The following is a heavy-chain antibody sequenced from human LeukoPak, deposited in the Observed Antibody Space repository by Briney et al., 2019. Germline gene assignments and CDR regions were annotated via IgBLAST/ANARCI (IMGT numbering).Heavy chain of an antibody. CDR2: INHSGST. Sequence: PSETLSLTCAVYGGSFSGYYWSWIRQPPGKGLEWIGEINHSGSTNYNPSLKSRVTISVDTSKNQFSLKLSSVTAADTAVYYCARGLLVTYYDILTGCPLDYWGQRTLVTVSS. CDR3: ARGLLVTYYDILTGCPLDY. D-gene: IGHD3-9*01. CDR1: GGSFSGYY. J-gene: IGHJ4*02. V-gene: IGHV4-34*01.